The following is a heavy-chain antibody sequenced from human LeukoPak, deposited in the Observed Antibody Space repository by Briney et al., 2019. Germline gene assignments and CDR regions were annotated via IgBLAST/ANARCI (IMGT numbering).Heavy chain of an antibody. Sequence: ASVKVSCKASGYTFTIYGISWVRQAPGQGLEWMGWISAYNGNTNYAQKLQGRVTMTTDTSTSTAYMELRSLRSDDTAVYYCARASGSYYHDAFDIWGQGTMVTVSS. V-gene: IGHV1-18*01. CDR1: GYTFTIYG. J-gene: IGHJ3*02. CDR3: ARASGSYYHDAFDI. CDR2: ISAYNGNT. D-gene: IGHD1-26*01.